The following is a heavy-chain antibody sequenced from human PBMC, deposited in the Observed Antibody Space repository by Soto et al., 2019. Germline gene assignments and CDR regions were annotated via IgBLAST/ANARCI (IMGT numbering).Heavy chain of an antibody. CDR1: GFSLSTSGVG. J-gene: IGHJ2*01. V-gene: IGHV2-5*02. CDR2: IYWDDDK. D-gene: IGHD3-16*01. Sequence: QITLKESGPTLVKPTQTLTLTCTFSGFSLSTSGVGVGWIRQPPGKALEWLALIYWDDDKRYSPSLKSRLTLTKHTSKNQVALTMTNMDPVDTATYSCAHEGPRGGPGIPYPYFDLWGRGTLVTVSS. CDR3: AHEGPRGGPGIPYPYFDL.